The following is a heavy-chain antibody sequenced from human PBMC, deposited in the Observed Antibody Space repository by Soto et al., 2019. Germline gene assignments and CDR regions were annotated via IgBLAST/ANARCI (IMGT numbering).Heavy chain of an antibody. J-gene: IGHJ4*02. D-gene: IGHD6-25*01. Sequence: QVQFVQSGAEVKKPGASVKVSCKTSGYTFTFYAMHWVRRAPGQRLEWMGWINAGNGNTKYSQKFQGRVTITRDTSANTAYMELSSLTSEDTAVYYCARGSTSGHHPLDFWGQGALVTVSA. CDR2: INAGNGNT. V-gene: IGHV1-3*01. CDR1: GYTFTFYA. CDR3: ARGSTSGHHPLDF.